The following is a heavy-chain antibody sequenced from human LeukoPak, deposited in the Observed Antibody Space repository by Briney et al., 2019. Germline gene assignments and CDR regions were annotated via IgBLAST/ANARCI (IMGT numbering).Heavy chain of an antibody. D-gene: IGHD3-22*01. J-gene: IGHJ4*02. CDR3: ARDRLGYYYDSSGFHY. CDR1: GFTFSSYS. Sequence: GGSLRLSCAASGFTFSSYSMNWVRQAPGKGLEWVSYISSSSSTIYYADSAKGRFTISRDNAKNSLYLQMNSLRAEDTAVYYCARDRLGYYYDSSGFHYWGQGTLVTVSS. CDR2: ISSSSSTI. V-gene: IGHV3-48*01.